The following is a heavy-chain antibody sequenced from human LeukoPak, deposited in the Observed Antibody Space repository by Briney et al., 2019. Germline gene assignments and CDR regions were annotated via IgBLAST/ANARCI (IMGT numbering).Heavy chain of an antibody. CDR1: GYSISSGYY. D-gene: IGHD3-10*01. J-gene: IGHJ6*02. CDR3: ARTLWFGELYYGMDV. V-gene: IGHV4-38-2*02. CDR2: IYHSGST. Sequence: SETLSLTCTVSGYSISSGYYWGWIRQPPGKGLEWIGSIYHSGSTYYNPSLKSRVTISVDTSKNQFSLKLSSVTAADTAVYYCARTLWFGELYYGMDVWGQGTTVTVSS.